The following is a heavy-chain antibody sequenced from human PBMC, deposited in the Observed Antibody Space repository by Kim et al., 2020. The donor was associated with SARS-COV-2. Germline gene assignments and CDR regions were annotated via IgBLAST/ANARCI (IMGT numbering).Heavy chain of an antibody. CDR1: GFTFSSYS. CDR3: ARDPPWLVVAANYYFDY. CDR2: ISSSSTI. D-gene: IGHD2-15*01. V-gene: IGHV3-48*02. J-gene: IGHJ4*01. Sequence: GGSLRLSCAASGFTFSSYSMNWVRQAPGKGLEWVSYISSSSTIYYADSVKGRFTISRDNAKNSLYLQMNSLRDEDTAVYYCARDPPWLVVAANYYFDYWG.